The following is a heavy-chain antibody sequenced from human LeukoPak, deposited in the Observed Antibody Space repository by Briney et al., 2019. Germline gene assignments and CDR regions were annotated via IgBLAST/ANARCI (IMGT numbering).Heavy chain of an antibody. CDR3: ARDLPRQDYYGSGSYANWFDP. J-gene: IGHJ5*02. Sequence: SQTLSLTCTVSGGSISSGSYYWSWIRQPAGKGLEWIGRIYTSGSTNYNPSLRSRVTISVDTSKNQFSLKLSSVTAADTAVYYCARDLPRQDYYGSGSYANWFDPWGQGTLVTVSS. CDR2: IYTSGST. V-gene: IGHV4-61*02. CDR1: GGSISSGSYY. D-gene: IGHD3-10*01.